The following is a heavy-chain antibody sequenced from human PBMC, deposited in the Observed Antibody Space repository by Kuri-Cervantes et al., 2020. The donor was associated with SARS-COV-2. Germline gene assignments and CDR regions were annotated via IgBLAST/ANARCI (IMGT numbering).Heavy chain of an antibody. CDR1: GFTFSSYA. D-gene: IGHD3-10*01. V-gene: IGHV3-30-3*01. CDR2: ISYDGSNK. Sequence: GGSLRLSCAASGFTFSSYAMHWVRQAPGKGLEWVAVISYDGSNKYYADSVKGRFTISRDNSKNTLYLQMNSLRAEDTAVYYCARAYTSGVLLWSLLGYWGQGTRVTVSS. CDR3: ARAYTSGVLLWSLLGY. J-gene: IGHJ4*02.